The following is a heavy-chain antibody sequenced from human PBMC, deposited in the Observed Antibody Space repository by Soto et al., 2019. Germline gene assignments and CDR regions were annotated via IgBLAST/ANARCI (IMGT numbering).Heavy chain of an antibody. CDR2: ISYDGSNK. CDR1: GFTFSSYG. J-gene: IGHJ4*02. V-gene: IGHV3-30*18. D-gene: IGHD5-18*01. CDR3: AKDRALGYSYATY. Sequence: QVQLVESGGGVVQPGRSLRHSCAASGFTFSSYGMHWVRQAPGKGLEWVAVISYDGSNKYYADSVNGRFTISRDNSKNPLYLPMNSLRAEDTAVDYGAKDRALGYSYATYWGQGTLVTVSS.